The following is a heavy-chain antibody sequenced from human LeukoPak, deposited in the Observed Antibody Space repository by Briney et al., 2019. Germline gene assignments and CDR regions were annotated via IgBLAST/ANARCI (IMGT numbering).Heavy chain of an antibody. CDR1: GGSISSRSYH. CDR2: IYYSGIT. D-gene: IGHD1-1*01. V-gene: IGHV4-39*01. J-gene: IGHJ3*02. Sequence: PSETLSLTCTVSGGSISSRSYHWVWIRQPPGKGLECIGNIYYSGITYYSPSLKSRVTISVDTFKNQFSLKLRSVTAADTAVYYCARLPQLERRLTGPFDMWGPGTMVTVSS. CDR3: ARLPQLERRLTGPFDM.